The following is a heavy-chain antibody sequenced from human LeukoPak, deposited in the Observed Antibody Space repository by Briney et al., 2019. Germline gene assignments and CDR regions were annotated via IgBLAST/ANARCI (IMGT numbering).Heavy chain of an antibody. CDR1: GFTFSRYW. V-gene: IGHV3-7*05. D-gene: IGHD4-17*01. CDR3: ARESFYGDYEENWFDP. CDR2: IKQDGSEK. J-gene: IGHJ5*02. Sequence: GGSRRLSCAASGFTFSRYWMSWVRQAPGKGLEWVANIKQDGSEKYHVDSVKGRFTISRDNAKNSVYLQMNSLRVEDTAVYYCARESFYGDYEENWFDPWGQGTLVTVSS.